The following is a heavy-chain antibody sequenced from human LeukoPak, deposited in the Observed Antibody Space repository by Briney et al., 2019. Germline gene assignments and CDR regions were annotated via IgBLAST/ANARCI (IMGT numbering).Heavy chain of an antibody. D-gene: IGHD6-6*01. J-gene: IGHJ4*02. Sequence: GGSLRLSCAASGFTFSSYEMNWVRQAPGKGLEWVSYISSSGSTIYYADSVKGRFTISRDNAKNSLYLQMNSLRAEDTAVYYCARDSEQLALGYWGQGTLVTVSS. CDR3: ARDSEQLALGY. CDR2: ISSSGSTI. CDR1: GFTFSSYE. V-gene: IGHV3-48*03.